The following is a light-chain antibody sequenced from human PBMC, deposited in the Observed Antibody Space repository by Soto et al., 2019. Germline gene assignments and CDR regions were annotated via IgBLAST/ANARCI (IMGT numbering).Light chain of an antibody. Sequence: DIQLTQSPSFLSASVGDRVTITFRASQSITTWLAWYQQKPGKAPKLLIYDASSLESGVPSRFSGSGSGTEFTLTISSLQPDDFATYYCQQYNSPITFGQGTRLAIK. CDR2: DAS. J-gene: IGKJ5*01. CDR1: QSITTW. CDR3: QQYNSPIT. V-gene: IGKV1-5*01.